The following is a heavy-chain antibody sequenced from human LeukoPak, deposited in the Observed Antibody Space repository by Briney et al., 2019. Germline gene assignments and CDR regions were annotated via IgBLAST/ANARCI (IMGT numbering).Heavy chain of an antibody. CDR2: VSANGDST. V-gene: IGHV3-23*01. Sequence: ASVKVSCKVSGYTLTELSMNWVRQAPGKGLEWVSAVSANGDSTFYADSVKGRFTISRDNSKNTLHLLMNSLRGEDTALYYCAKDWVEMSTRGYFDSWGQGTLVTVSS. CDR1: GYTLTELS. CDR3: AKDWVEMSTRGYFDS. D-gene: IGHD5-24*01. J-gene: IGHJ4*02.